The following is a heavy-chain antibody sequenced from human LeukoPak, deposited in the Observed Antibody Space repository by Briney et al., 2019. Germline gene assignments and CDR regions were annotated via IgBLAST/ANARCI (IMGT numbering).Heavy chain of an antibody. J-gene: IGHJ4*02. D-gene: IGHD5-12*01. CDR3: ARASGYSGYESFPFDY. V-gene: IGHV1-2*04. CDR2: INPNSGGT. Sequence: ASVQVSCKASGYTFTGYYMHWVRQAPGQGLEWMGWINPNSGGTNYAQKFQGWVTMTRDTSISTAYMELSRLRSDDTAVYYCARASGYSGYESFPFDYWGQGTLVTVSS. CDR1: GYTFTGYY.